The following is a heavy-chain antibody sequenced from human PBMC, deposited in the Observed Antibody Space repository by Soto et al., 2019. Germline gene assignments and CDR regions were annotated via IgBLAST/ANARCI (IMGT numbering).Heavy chain of an antibody. Sequence: SETLSLTCPVSGGSISSSSYYWGWIRQPPGKGLEWIGSIYYSGSTYYNPSLKSRVTISVDTSKNQFSLKLSSVTAADTAVYYCASQITMVRGVKGENWFDPWGQGTLVTVSS. V-gene: IGHV4-39*01. CDR1: GGSISSSSYY. CDR3: ASQITMVRGVKGENWFDP. CDR2: IYYSGST. D-gene: IGHD3-10*01. J-gene: IGHJ5*02.